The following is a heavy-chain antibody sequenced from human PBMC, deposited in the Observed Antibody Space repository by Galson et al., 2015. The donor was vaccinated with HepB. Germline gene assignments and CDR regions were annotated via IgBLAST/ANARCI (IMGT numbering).Heavy chain of an antibody. CDR2: ISSSGGIIK. V-gene: IGHV3-48*03. D-gene: IGHD3-22*01. J-gene: IGHJ4*02. CDR3: ARERVGDSSGYLAY. CDR1: GFTFSGYE. Sequence: SLRLSCAGSGFTFSGYEMNWVRQAPGKGLEWISYISSSGGIIKYYADSVKGRFTVSSDNAKNSVYLQMDSLRGEDTAVYFCARERVGDSSGYLAYWGQGTPVTVSS.